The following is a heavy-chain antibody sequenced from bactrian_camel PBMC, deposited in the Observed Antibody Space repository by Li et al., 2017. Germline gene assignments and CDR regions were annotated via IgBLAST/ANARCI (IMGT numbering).Heavy chain of an antibody. CDR1: AYIFSIYC. D-gene: IGHD6*01. CDR3: AARYGGKLYHSPLTAADKFAL. J-gene: IGHJ4*01. Sequence: VQLVESGGGSVQAGGSLTLSCAAPAYIFSIYCMGWFREAPGKEREGVATIDSDGSTLYADSVKGRFTISKDNAKNTVYLQMNDLKPEDTALYYCAARYGGKLYHSPLTAADKFALWGQGTQVTVS. V-gene: IGHV3S53*01. CDR2: IDSDGST.